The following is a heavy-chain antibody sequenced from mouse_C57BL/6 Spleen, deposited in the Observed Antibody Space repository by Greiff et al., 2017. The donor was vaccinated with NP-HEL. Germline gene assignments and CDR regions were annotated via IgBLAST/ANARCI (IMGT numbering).Heavy chain of an antibody. Sequence: EVQLVESGGDLVKPGGSLKLSCAASGFTFSSYGMSWVRQTPDKRLEWVATISSGGSYTYYPDSVKGRFTISRDNAKNTLYLQMSSLKSEDTAMYYCARRYGSSYKYFDYWGQGTTLTVSS. J-gene: IGHJ2*01. CDR2: ISSGGSYT. CDR3: ARRYGSSYKYFDY. V-gene: IGHV5-6*01. D-gene: IGHD1-1*01. CDR1: GFTFSSYG.